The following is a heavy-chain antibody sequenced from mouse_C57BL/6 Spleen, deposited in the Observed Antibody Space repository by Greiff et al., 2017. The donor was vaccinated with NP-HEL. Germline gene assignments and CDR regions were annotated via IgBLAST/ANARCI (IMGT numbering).Heavy chain of an antibody. J-gene: IGHJ4*01. CDR3: ARSRLYYAMDY. CDR2: IDPSDSYT. V-gene: IGHV1-69*01. CDR1: GYTFTSYW. Sequence: QVQLKQPGAELVMPGASVKLSCKASGYTFTSYWMHWVKQRPGQGLEWIGEIDPSDSYTNYNQKFKGKSTLTVDKSSSTAYMQLSSLTSEDSAVYYCARSRLYYAMDYWGQGTSVTVSS.